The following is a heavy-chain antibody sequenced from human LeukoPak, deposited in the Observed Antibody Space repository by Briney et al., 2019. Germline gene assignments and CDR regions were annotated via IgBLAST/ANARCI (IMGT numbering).Heavy chain of an antibody. CDR2: IIPILGIA. J-gene: IGHJ4*02. D-gene: IGHD6-13*01. V-gene: IGHV1-69*04. CDR3: ARGIAAAGFDY. Sequence: GASVKVSCKASGGTFSSYAISWVRQAPGQGLEWMGRIIPILGIANYAQKFQGRVTMTRDTSTSTVYMELSSLRSEDTAVYYCARGIAAAGFDYWGQGTLVTVSS. CDR1: GGTFSSYA.